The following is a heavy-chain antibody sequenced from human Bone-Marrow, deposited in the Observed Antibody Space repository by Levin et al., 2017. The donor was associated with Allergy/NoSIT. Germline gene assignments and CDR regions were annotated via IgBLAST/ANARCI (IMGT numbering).Heavy chain of an antibody. CDR1: GHTLIDSS. CDR3: AMDTRIEGAADY. J-gene: IGHJ4*02. Sequence: KRGESLKISCKLSGHTLIDSSMHWVRQAPGKGLEWMGGYDPEDGETIYAQRFQGRVSMTEDTSTDTAYMELNSLRSEDTAIYYCAMDTRIEGAADYWGQGTLVTVSS. V-gene: IGHV1-24*01. D-gene: IGHD1-26*01. CDR2: YDPEDGET.